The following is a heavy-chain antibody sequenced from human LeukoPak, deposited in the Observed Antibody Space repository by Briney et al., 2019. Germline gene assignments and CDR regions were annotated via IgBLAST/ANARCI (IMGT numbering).Heavy chain of an antibody. V-gene: IGHV1-69*13. CDR1: GGTFSSYA. J-gene: IGHJ4*02. CDR2: IIPIFGTA. Sequence: SVKVSCKASGGTFSSYAISWVRQAPGQGLEWMGGIIPIFGTANYAQKFQGGVTITADESTSTAYMELSSLRSEDTAVYYCASVDYDFWSGYPSPGPFDYWGQGTLVTVSS. CDR3: ASVDYDFWSGYPSPGPFDY. D-gene: IGHD3-3*01.